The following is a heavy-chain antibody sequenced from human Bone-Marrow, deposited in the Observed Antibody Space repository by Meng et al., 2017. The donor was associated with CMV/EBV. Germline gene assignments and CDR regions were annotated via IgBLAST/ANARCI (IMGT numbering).Heavy chain of an antibody. D-gene: IGHD3-10*01. J-gene: IGHJ4*02. CDR3: ARGKGSMVRGVITPGNEWFDY. CDR2: IIPIFGTA. Sequence: SVKVSCKASGGTFSSYAISWVRQAPGQGLEWMGGIIPIFGTANYAQKFQGRVTITTDESTSTAYMELSSLRSEDTAVYYCARGKGSMVRGVITPGNEWFDYWGQGTLVTF. CDR1: GGTFSSYA. V-gene: IGHV1-69*05.